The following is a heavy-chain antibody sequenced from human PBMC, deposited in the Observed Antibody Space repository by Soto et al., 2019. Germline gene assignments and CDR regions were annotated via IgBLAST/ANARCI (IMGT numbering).Heavy chain of an antibody. CDR3: ARTALGWFDP. CDR2: IFYSGST. Sequence: SETLSLTCSVSCGSISSYYWSWIRQPPGKGLEWIGYIFYSGSTNYNPSLKSRVTISVDTSKNQFSLKLSSVTAAATAVYYCARTALGWFDPWGQGTLVTVSS. V-gene: IGHV4-59*01. J-gene: IGHJ5*02. D-gene: IGHD2-21*02. CDR1: CGSISSYY.